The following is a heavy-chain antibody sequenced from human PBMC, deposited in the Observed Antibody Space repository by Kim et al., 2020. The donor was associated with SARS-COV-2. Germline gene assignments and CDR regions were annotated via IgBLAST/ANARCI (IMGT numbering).Heavy chain of an antibody. Sequence: SETLSRTCAVYGGSFSGYYWSWIRQPPGKGLEWIGEINHSGSTNYNPSLKSRVTISVDTSKNQFSLKLSSVTAADTAVYYCARVRYSSSWIDAFDIWGQG. CDR2: INHSGST. CDR3: ARVRYSSSWIDAFDI. V-gene: IGHV4-34*01. CDR1: GGSFSGYY. J-gene: IGHJ3*02. D-gene: IGHD6-13*01.